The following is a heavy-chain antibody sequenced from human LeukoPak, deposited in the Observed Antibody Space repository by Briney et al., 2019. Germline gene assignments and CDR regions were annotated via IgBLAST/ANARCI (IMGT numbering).Heavy chain of an antibody. Sequence: SQTLSLTCTVSGGSISSGGYYWSWIRQPPGKGLEWIGYIYSTGSTNYNPSLKSRVTISIDTSKKQLSLQLNSVTAGDTAVYFCAKGSGYWGFDSWGQGTLVTVSS. CDR2: IYSTGST. J-gene: IGHJ4*02. CDR1: GGSISSGGYY. V-gene: IGHV4-61*08. CDR3: AKGSGYWGFDS. D-gene: IGHD2-15*01.